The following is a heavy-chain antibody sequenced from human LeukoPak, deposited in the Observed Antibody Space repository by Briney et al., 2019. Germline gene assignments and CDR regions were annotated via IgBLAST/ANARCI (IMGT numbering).Heavy chain of an antibody. D-gene: IGHD1-26*01. CDR3: ARGEAPRGSSHNWFDP. V-gene: IGHV1-46*01. J-gene: IGHJ5*02. CDR2: INPSGGST. CDR1: GYTFTSYY. Sequence: GASVKVSCKASGYTFTSYYMHWVRQAPGQGLEWMGIINPSGGSTSYAQKFQGKVPMTRDTATSTVYMELSSLRSEDTAVYYCARGEAPRGSSHNWFDPWGQGTLVTVSS.